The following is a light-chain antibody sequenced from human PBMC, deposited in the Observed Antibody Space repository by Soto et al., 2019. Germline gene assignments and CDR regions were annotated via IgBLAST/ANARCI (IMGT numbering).Light chain of an antibody. J-gene: IGLJ1*01. Sequence: QSALTQPASVSGSPGQSITISCTGTSSDVGGYNYVSWYQQHPGKAPKFMIYDVSNRPSGVSNRFSGSKSGNTASLTISGLQGEDQAEYYCCSYTTSNTRQIVFGTGTKVTVL. CDR2: DVS. CDR3: CSYTTSNTRQIV. CDR1: SSDVGGYNY. V-gene: IGLV2-14*01.